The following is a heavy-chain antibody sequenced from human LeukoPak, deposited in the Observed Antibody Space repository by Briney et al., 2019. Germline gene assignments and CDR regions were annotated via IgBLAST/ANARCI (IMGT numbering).Heavy chain of an antibody. J-gene: IGHJ3*02. D-gene: IGHD3-10*01. Sequence: GGSLRLSCAASGFTFSSYTMNWVRLAPGKGLEWVSSISRSNIYKYYADSVKGRFTISRDNAKNSLYLQMNSLRAEDTAVYYCARDQYYYGPGSYPLGAFDIWGQGTMVTVSS. V-gene: IGHV3-21*01. CDR1: GFTFSSYT. CDR3: ARDQYYYGPGSYPLGAFDI. CDR2: ISRSNIYK.